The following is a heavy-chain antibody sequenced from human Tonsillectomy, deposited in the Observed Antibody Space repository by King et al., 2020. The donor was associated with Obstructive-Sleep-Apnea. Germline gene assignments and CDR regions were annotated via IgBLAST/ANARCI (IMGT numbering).Heavy chain of an antibody. CDR3: ARGGPFYDFWSGSAGGVDS. V-gene: IGHV3-53*04. Sequence: VQLVESGGGLVQPGGSLRLSCAASGFTVSSNYMSWVRQAPGKGLEWVSVIYSGGSTHYADSVKGRFTISRHNSKNTLYLQMNSLRTEDTAVYYCARGGPFYDFWSGSAGGVDSWGQGTLVTDSS. J-gene: IGHJ4*02. CDR2: IYSGGST. CDR1: GFTVSSNY. D-gene: IGHD3-3*01.